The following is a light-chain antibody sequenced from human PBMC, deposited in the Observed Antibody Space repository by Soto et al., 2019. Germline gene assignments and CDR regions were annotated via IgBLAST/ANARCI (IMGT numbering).Light chain of an antibody. J-gene: IGKJ4*01. V-gene: IGKV3-11*01. Sequence: EIVLTQSPGTLSLSPGERATLSCRASQSVSNNYLAWYQQKPGQAPRLLIYGASNRATGIPARFSGTGSGTDFTLTISSLEPEDFAVYYCQQRSSRPLTFGGGTKVDIK. CDR3: QQRSSRPLT. CDR1: QSVSNNY. CDR2: GAS.